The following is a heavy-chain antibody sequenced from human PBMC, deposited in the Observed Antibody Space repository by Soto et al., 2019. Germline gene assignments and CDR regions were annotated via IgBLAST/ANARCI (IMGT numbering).Heavy chain of an antibody. CDR1: GFTFSSYS. CDR3: ATLGVQIVPGFDY. D-gene: IGHD6-6*01. Sequence: EVQLVESGGGLVKPGGSLRLSCAASGFTFSSYSMNWVRQAPGKGLEWVSSISSSSSYIYYADSVKGRFTISRYNAKNSLDLQMNILRAEDTAVFYSATLGVQIVPGFDYWRQGTLVTVSS. CDR2: ISSSSSYI. J-gene: IGHJ4*02. V-gene: IGHV3-21*01.